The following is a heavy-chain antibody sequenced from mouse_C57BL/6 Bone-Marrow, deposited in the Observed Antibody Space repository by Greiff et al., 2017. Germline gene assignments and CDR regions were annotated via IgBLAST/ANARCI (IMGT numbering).Heavy chain of an antibody. CDR1: GYTFTSYW. V-gene: IGHV1-50*01. J-gene: IGHJ2*01. D-gene: IGHD2-3*01. CDR2: IDPSDSYT. CDR3: SRIYDGYQYYFDY. Sequence: QVQLQQPGAELVKPGASVKLSCKASGYTFTSYWMQWVTQRPGQGLEWIGEIDPSDSYTNYNQKFKGKATLTVDTSSSTAYMQLSSLTSEDSSVYYCSRIYDGYQYYFDYWGQGTTLTVSS.